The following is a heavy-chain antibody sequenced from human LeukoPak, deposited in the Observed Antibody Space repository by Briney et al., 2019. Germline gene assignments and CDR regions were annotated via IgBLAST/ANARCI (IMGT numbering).Heavy chain of an antibody. CDR3: ASDRSEHYSPDY. D-gene: IGHD3-10*01. V-gene: IGHV3-23*01. CDR1: GFTFSSYA. J-gene: IGHJ4*02. CDR2: ISGSGGST. Sequence: GGSLRLSCAASGFTFSSYAMSWVRQAPGKGLEWVSAISGSGGSTYYADSVKGRFTISRDNSKNTLYLQMNSLRGHDTAVYYCASDRSEHYSPDYWGQGTLVTVAS.